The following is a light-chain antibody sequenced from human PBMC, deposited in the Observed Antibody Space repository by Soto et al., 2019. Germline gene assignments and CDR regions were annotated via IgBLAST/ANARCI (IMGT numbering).Light chain of an antibody. J-gene: IGLJ2*01. V-gene: IGLV1-40*01. CDR2: GNS. Sequence: QSVLTQPPSVSGAPGQRVTISCTGSSSNIGAGYDVHWYQQLPGTAPKLLIYGNSNRPSGVPDRFSGSKSGTSASLAITGFQAENEADYYSQSYDSSLSEVVFGGGTQLTVL. CDR3: QSYDSSLSEVV. CDR1: SSNIGAGYD.